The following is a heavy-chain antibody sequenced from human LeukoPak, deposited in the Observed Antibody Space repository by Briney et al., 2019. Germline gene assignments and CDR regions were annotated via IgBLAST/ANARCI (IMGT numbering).Heavy chain of an antibody. D-gene: IGHD3-9*01. CDR3: ARGGFDHAFDV. Sequence: PGRSLRLSCAASGFTFSPYWMHWVRQGPGKGLVWVARIDSDGSSTIYADSVKGRLTISRDNARNTLYLQIDSLRAEDTAVYYCARGGFDHAFDVWGQGTMVTVSS. CDR2: IDSDGSST. V-gene: IGHV3-74*01. CDR1: GFTFSPYW. J-gene: IGHJ3*01.